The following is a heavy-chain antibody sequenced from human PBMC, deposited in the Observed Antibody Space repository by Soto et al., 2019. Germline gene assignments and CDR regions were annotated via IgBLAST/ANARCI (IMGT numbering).Heavy chain of an antibody. CDR3: ARDLWGYCGADCYPLDV. CDR1: GGSISSYY. Sequence: SETLSLTCTVSGGSISSYYWSWIRQPPGKGLEWIGYMYNTGSTIYNPSLKRRVTISVDTSKNQFSLKLNSVTAADTAVYYCARDLWGYCGADCYPLDVRGQGTMVT. V-gene: IGHV4-59*01. CDR2: MYNTGST. D-gene: IGHD2-21*02. J-gene: IGHJ6*02.